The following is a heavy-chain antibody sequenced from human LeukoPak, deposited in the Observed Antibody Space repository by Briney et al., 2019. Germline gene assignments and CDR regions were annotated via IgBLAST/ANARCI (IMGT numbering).Heavy chain of an antibody. D-gene: IGHD3-10*01. CDR2: ISYDGSNK. CDR1: GFTFSSYG. CDR3: AKDLTYYYGSGSYYTSIPFDY. V-gene: IGHV3-30*18. J-gene: IGHJ4*02. Sequence: PGRSLRLSCAASGFTFSSYGMHWVRQAPGKGLEWVAVISYDGSNKYYADSVKGRFTISRDNSKNTLYPQMNSLRAEDTAVYYCAKDLTYYYGSGSYYTSIPFDYWGQGTLVTVSS.